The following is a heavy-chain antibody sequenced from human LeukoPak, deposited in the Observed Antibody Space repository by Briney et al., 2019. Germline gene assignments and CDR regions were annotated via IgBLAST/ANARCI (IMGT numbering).Heavy chain of an antibody. CDR2: ISYDGSNK. D-gene: IGHD3-22*01. Sequence: EAGGSLRLSCAASGFTFSSYGMHWVRQAPGKGLEWVAVISYDGSNKYYADSVKGRFTISRDNSKNTLYLQMNSLRAEDTAVYYCAKWTTPLEVVVIRDAFDIWGQGTMVTVSS. J-gene: IGHJ3*02. V-gene: IGHV3-30*18. CDR3: AKWTTPLEVVVIRDAFDI. CDR1: GFTFSSYG.